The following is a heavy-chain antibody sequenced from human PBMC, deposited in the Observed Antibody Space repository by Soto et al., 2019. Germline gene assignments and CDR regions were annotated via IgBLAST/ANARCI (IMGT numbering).Heavy chain of an antibody. J-gene: IGHJ3*02. CDR3: ARGESDIVATIRRDAFDI. Sequence: QVQLVQSGAEVKKPGSSVKVSCKASGGTFSSYAISWVRQAPGQGLEWMGGIIPIFGTANYAQKFQGRVTITADESPSTAYMELSSLRSEDTAVYYCARGESDIVATIRRDAFDIWGQGTMVTVSS. CDR1: GGTFSSYA. CDR2: IIPIFGTA. D-gene: IGHD5-12*01. V-gene: IGHV1-69*01.